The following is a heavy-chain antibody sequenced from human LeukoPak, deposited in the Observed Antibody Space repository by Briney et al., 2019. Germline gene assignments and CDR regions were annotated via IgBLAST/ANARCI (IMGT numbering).Heavy chain of an antibody. J-gene: IGHJ4*02. Sequence: ASVKVSCKASGYTFTGYYMHWVRQAPGQGLEWMGIINPSGGSTSYAQKFQGRVTMTRDTSTSTVYMELSSLRSEDTAVYYCARDPYYYDSSGYYSLFGGFDYWGQGTLVTVSS. CDR2: INPSGGST. D-gene: IGHD3-22*01. CDR1: GYTFTGYY. V-gene: IGHV1-46*01. CDR3: ARDPYYYDSSGYYSLFGGFDY.